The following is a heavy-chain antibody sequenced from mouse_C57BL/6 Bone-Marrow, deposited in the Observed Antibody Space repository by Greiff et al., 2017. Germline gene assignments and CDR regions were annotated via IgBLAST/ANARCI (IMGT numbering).Heavy chain of an antibody. CDR2: IDPSDSET. Sequence: VQLQQPGAELVRPGSSVKLSCKASGYTFTSYWMHWVKQRPIQGLEWIGNIDPSDSETHYNQKFKDKATLTVDKSSSTAYMQLSSLTSEDSAVYYCASYGNSFSFAYWGQGTLVTVSA. CDR1: GYTFTSYW. V-gene: IGHV1-52*01. CDR3: ASYGNSFSFAY. J-gene: IGHJ3*01. D-gene: IGHD2-1*01.